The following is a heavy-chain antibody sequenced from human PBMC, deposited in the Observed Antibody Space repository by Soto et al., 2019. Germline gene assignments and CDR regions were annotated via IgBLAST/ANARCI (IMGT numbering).Heavy chain of an antibody. CDR2: IFPIFGTA. J-gene: IGHJ4*02. D-gene: IGHD2-2*01. V-gene: IGHV1-69*12. Sequence: QVQLVQSGAEVKKPGSSVKVSCKASEGTFSSYAISWVRQAPGQGLEWMGGIFPIFGTANYAQKFQGRVTITADESTSTAYMELSSLRSEDTAVYYCARGPPDIVLVPAAATFDYWGQGTLVTVSS. CDR1: EGTFSSYA. CDR3: ARGPPDIVLVPAAATFDY.